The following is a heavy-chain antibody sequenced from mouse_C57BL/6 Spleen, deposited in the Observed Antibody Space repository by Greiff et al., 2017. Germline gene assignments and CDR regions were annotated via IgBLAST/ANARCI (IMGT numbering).Heavy chain of an antibody. V-gene: IGHV14-1*01. CDR1: GFNIKDYY. CDR3: TTGFITTVVARGDY. Sequence: EVQLQQSGAELVRPGASVKLSCTASGFNIKDYYMHWVKQRPEQGLEWIGRIDPEDGDTEYAPKFQGKATMTADTSSNTAYLQLSSLTSEDTAVYYCTTGFITTVVARGDYWGQGTTLTVSS. J-gene: IGHJ2*01. D-gene: IGHD1-1*01. CDR2: IDPEDGDT.